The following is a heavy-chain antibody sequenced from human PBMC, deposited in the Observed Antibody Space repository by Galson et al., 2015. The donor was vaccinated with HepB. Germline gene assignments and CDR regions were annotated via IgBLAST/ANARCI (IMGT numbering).Heavy chain of an antibody. D-gene: IGHD5-12*01. CDR3: ARDWPGQKWLRRRDAFDF. Sequence: SLRLSCAASGFTFSSYSMNWVRQAPGKGLEWVSYISSSSTTIYYADSVKGRFTISRETAKNSLYLQMNSLRDEDTAVYYCARDWPGQKWLRRRDAFDFWGQGTLVTVSS. V-gene: IGHV3-48*02. J-gene: IGHJ3*01. CDR1: GFTFSSYS. CDR2: ISSSSTTI.